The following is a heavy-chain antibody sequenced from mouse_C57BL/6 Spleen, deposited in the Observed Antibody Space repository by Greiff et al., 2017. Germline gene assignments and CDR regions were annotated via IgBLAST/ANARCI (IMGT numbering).Heavy chain of an antibody. CDR3: ARRDGPPSGYFDV. CDR2: INPSSGYT. Sequence: KESGAELARPGASVKMSCKASGYTFTSYTMHWVKQRPGQGLEWIGYINPSSGYTKYNQKFKDKATLTADKSSSTAYMQLSSLTSEDSAVYYCARRDGPPSGYFDVWGTGTTVTVSS. V-gene: IGHV1-4*01. CDR1: GYTFTSYT. D-gene: IGHD2-3*01. J-gene: IGHJ1*03.